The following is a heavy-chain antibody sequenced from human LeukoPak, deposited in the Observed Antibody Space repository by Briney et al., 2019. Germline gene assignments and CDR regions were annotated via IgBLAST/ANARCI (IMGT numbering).Heavy chain of an antibody. CDR3: ARGGLEYYDILTGYSYFDY. CDR1: GGSISSYY. CDR2: IYYSGST. Sequence: SETLSLTCTVSGGSISSYYWSWIRQPPGKGLEWIGYIYYSGSTNYNPSLKSRVTISVDTSKNQFSLKLSSVTAADTAVYYCARGGLEYYDILTGYSYFDYWGQGTLVTVSS. J-gene: IGHJ4*02. V-gene: IGHV4-59*12. D-gene: IGHD3-9*01.